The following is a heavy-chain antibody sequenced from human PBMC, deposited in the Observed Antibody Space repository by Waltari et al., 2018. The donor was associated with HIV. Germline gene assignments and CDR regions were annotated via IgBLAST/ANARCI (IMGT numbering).Heavy chain of an antibody. J-gene: IGHJ4*02. CDR2: ISGSGGST. Sequence: EVQLLESGGGLVQPGGSLRLSCAASGFTFSSYAMSWVRQAPGKGLEWVSFISGSGGSTYYADSVKGRCTISRDNSKNTLYLQMNSLRAEDTAVYYCAKDNRDPLGTLWYWGQGTLVTVSS. V-gene: IGHV3-23*01. CDR3: AKDNRDPLGTLWY. D-gene: IGHD2-21*01. CDR1: GFTFSSYA.